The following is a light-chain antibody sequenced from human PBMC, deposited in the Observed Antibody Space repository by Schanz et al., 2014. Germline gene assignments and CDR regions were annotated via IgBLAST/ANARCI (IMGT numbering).Light chain of an antibody. CDR1: SSDVGGYNY. V-gene: IGLV2-8*01. CDR3: SSYTRSTTHV. Sequence: QSALTQPPSASGSPGQSVTISCTGTSSDVGGYNYVSWYQQHPGKAPKLMVYEVNKRPSGVPDRFSGSKSGNTASLTVSGLQAEDEADYYCSSYTRSTTHVFGTGTKLTVL. J-gene: IGLJ1*01. CDR2: EVN.